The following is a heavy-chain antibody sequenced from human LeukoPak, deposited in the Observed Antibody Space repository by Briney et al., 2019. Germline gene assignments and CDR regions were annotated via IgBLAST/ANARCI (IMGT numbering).Heavy chain of an antibody. CDR1: GGSFSGYY. Sequence: SETLSLTCAVYGGSFSGYYWSWIRQTPGKGLEWIGEINHSGSTNYNPSLKSRVTISVDTSKNQFSLTLSSVTAADTAVYYCARGQKYRSGYTVTELGSGYFDYWGQGTLVTVSS. CDR2: INHSGST. D-gene: IGHD3-22*01. J-gene: IGHJ4*02. V-gene: IGHV4-34*01. CDR3: ARGQKYRSGYTVTELGSGYFDY.